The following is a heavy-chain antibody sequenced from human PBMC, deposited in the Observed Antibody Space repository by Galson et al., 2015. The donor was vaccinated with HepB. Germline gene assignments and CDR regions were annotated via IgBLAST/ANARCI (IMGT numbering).Heavy chain of an antibody. CDR3: ARKPDSSGYYYFDY. CDR1: GFTFSSYS. V-gene: IGHV3-21*01. D-gene: IGHD3-22*01. CDR2: ISSSSSYI. Sequence: SLRLSCAASGFTFSSYSMNWVRQAPGKGLEWVSSISSSSSYIYYADSVKGRFTISRDNAKNSLYLQMNSLRAEDTAVYYCARKPDSSGYYYFDYWGQGTLVTVSS. J-gene: IGHJ4*02.